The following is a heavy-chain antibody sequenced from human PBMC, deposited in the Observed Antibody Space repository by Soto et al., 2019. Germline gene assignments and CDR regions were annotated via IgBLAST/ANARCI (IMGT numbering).Heavy chain of an antibody. CDR2: ISYDGSNK. D-gene: IGHD4-4*01. V-gene: IGHV3-30*18. CDR1: GFTFSSYG. Sequence: GGSLRLSCAASGFTFSSYGMHWVRQAPGKGLEWVAVISYDGSNKYYADSVKGRFTISRDNSKNTLYLQMNSLRAEDTAVYYCAKEYSNYYFDYWGQGTLVTVSS. CDR3: AKEYSNYYFDY. J-gene: IGHJ4*02.